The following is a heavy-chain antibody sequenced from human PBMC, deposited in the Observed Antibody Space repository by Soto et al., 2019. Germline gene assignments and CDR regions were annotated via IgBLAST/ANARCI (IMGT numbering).Heavy chain of an antibody. V-gene: IGHV3-11*06. CDR1: GFTFSDYY. CDR3: ARDQKGTTYYYYGMDV. CDR2: ISSSSSYT. J-gene: IGHJ6*02. D-gene: IGHD4-17*01. Sequence: GGSLRLSCAASGFTFSDYYMSWIRQAPGKGLEWVSYISSSSSYTNYADSVKGRFTISRDNAKNSLYLQMNNLRAEDTAVYYCARDQKGTTYYYYGMDVWGQGTTVTVSS.